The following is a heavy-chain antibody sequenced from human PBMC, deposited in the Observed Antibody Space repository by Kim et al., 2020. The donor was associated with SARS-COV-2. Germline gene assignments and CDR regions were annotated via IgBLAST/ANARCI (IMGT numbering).Heavy chain of an antibody. Sequence: GGSLRLSCAASGFTFSNAWMSLVRQAPGKGLEWVGRIKSKTDGGTTDYAAPVKGRFTISRDDSKNTLYLQMNSLKTEDTAVYYCTTGVLPGGYYYYYYGMDVWGQGTTVTVSS. D-gene: IGHD1-26*01. CDR2: IKSKTDGGTT. CDR1: GFTFSNAW. CDR3: TTGVLPGGYYYYYYGMDV. J-gene: IGHJ6*02. V-gene: IGHV3-15*01.